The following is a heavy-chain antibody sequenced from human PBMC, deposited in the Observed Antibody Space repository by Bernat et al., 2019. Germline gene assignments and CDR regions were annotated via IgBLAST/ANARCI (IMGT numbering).Heavy chain of an antibody. CDR2: IKQDGSVQ. Sequence: EVQLVESGGAFVQPGGSLRLSCVGSGFSFSGIWMTWVRQAPGKGLEWVANIKQDGSVQHYVDAVKGRFIISRDNTKNSLFLQMNSLRVDDTAVYYCARGYGTENWGQGTLVTVSS. J-gene: IGHJ1*01. CDR3: ARGYGTEN. CDR1: GFSFSGIW. D-gene: IGHD2-8*02. V-gene: IGHV3-7*03.